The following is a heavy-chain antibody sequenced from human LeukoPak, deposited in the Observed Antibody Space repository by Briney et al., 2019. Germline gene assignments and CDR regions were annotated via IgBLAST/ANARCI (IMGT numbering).Heavy chain of an antibody. Sequence: GGSLRLSCAASGFTFSSYDMHWVRQATGKGLEWVSAIGTAGDTYYPGSVKGRFTISRENAKNSLYLQMNSLRAGDTAVYYCARASQWSGSYLGVAFDYWGQGTLVTVSS. CDR3: ARASQWSGSYLGVAFDY. CDR2: IGTAGDT. D-gene: IGHD1-26*01. J-gene: IGHJ4*02. CDR1: GFTFSSYD. V-gene: IGHV3-13*01.